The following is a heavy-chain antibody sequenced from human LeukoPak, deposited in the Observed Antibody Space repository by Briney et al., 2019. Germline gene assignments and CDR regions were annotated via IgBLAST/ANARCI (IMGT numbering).Heavy chain of an antibody. D-gene: IGHD4-11*01. V-gene: IGHV4-39*01. CDR3: ARRTTVTRVYFDC. Sequence: PSLKSRVSVSVDTSKNQFSLKLTSVTATDAPVYYCARRTTVTRVYFDCWGQGTLVTVSS. J-gene: IGHJ4*02.